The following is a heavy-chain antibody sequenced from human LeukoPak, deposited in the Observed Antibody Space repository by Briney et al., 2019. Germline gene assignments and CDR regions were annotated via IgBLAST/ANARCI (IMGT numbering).Heavy chain of an antibody. Sequence: ASVKVSCKASGYTFTSYVISWVRQAPGQGLEWMGWISGYDGNTKYAQKFQGRVTLTTDTFTSTAYMELRNLTSDDTAVFYCARGAQWLVPWGQGTLVTVSS. J-gene: IGHJ5*02. V-gene: IGHV1-18*01. CDR2: ISGYDGNT. D-gene: IGHD6-19*01. CDR3: ARGAQWLVP. CDR1: GYTFTSYV.